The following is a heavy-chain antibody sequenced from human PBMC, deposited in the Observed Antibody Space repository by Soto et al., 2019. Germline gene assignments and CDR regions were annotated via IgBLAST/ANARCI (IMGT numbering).Heavy chain of an antibody. V-gene: IGHV3-23*01. D-gene: IGHD3-10*01. J-gene: IGHJ6*02. CDR1: GFTFSSYA. CDR3: AKWANDPYYYGSGSHYYYYYGMDV. Sequence: GGSLRLSCAASGFTFSSYAMSWVRQAPGKGLEWVSAISGSGGSTYYADSVKGRFTISRDNSKNTLYLQMNSLRAEDTAVYYCAKWANDPYYYGSGSHYYYYYGMDVWGQGTTVTVSS. CDR2: ISGSGGST.